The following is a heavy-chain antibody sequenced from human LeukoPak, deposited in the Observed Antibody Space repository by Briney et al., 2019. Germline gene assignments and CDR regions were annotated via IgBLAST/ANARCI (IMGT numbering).Heavy chain of an antibody. CDR1: GFTVSSNY. CDR2: IYSGGST. D-gene: IGHD3-3*01. J-gene: IGHJ4*02. V-gene: IGHV3-53*01. Sequence: GGSLRLSCAASGFTVSSNYMSWVRQAPGKGLEWVSVIYSGGSTYYADSVKGRFTISRDNSKNTLYLQMNSLRAEDTAVYYCARSPYYDFSLYYFDYWGQGTLVTVSS. CDR3: ARSPYYDFSLYYFDY.